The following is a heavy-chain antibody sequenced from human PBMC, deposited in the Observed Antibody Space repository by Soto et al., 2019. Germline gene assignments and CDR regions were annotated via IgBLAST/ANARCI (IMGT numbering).Heavy chain of an antibody. CDR3: AKDSTAYSSSYDFDY. V-gene: IGHV3-23*01. D-gene: IGHD6-6*01. J-gene: IGHJ4*02. CDR1: GFTFSSYA. CDR2: ISGSGGSI. Sequence: EVQLLESGGGLVQPGGSLRLSCAASGFTFSSYAMSWVRQAPGKGLEWVSGISGSGGSIYYADSVKGRFTISRDNSKNTLYQQMTSLRAEDTAVYYCAKDSTAYSSSYDFDYWGQGTLVTVSS.